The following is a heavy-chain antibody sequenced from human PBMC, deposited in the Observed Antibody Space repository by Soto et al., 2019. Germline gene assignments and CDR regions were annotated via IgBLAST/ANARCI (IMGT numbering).Heavy chain of an antibody. J-gene: IGHJ5*02. CDR2: ISNNGGST. Sequence: GGSLRLSCAASGFTFSDYYMSWIRQAPGKGLEWVSGISNNGGSTYYADSVKGRFTISRDNAKNSLYLQMNSLRAEDTAVYYCAREYDILNWFDPWGQGTLVTVSS. CDR3: AREYDILNWFDP. V-gene: IGHV3-11*04. CDR1: GFTFSDYY. D-gene: IGHD3-9*01.